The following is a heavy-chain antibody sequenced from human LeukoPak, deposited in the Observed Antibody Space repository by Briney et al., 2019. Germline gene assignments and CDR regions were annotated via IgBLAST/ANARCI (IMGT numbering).Heavy chain of an antibody. D-gene: IGHD5-18*01. CDR1: GYTFTNYY. Sequence: ASVKVSYKASGYTFTNYYMHWVRQAPGQGLEWMGIIDPSGGSTSYAQKFQGRVTMTSDTSTSTVYMELSSLRSEDTAMFYCARGLSLSDTSMAFWGQGTLVTVSS. CDR3: ARGLSLSDTSMAF. J-gene: IGHJ4*02. CDR2: IDPSGGST. V-gene: IGHV1-46*01.